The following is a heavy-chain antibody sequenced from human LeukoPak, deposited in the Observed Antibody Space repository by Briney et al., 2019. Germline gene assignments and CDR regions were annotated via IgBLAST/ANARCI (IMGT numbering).Heavy chain of an antibody. CDR3: ARNNYVTHFYGLDV. CDR2: IYYSGSA. Sequence: SETLSLTCTVSGGSISTYYWSWIRQPPGKGLEWIGYIYYSGSAKYNPSLKSRVTISADTSRNQFSLKLISVTAADTAVYFCARNNYVTHFYGLDVWGQGTTVTVSS. D-gene: IGHD4-11*01. CDR1: GGSISTYY. J-gene: IGHJ6*02. V-gene: IGHV4-59*01.